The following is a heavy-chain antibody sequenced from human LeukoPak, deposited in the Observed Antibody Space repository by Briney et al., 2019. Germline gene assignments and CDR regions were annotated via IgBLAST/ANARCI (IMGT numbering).Heavy chain of an antibody. CDR1: GYTFTSYY. J-gene: IGHJ4*02. V-gene: IGHV1-46*01. CDR3: AREGPETYNFDF. D-gene: IGHD5-18*01. CDR2: IRPSGST. Sequence: ASVKVSCKASGYTFTSYYIHWVRQAPGQGLEYMGIIRPSGSTAYAQKFQGRVTMTRDTSTSAVYVELSSLRSEDTAVYYCAREGPETYNFDFWGQGTQVTVSS.